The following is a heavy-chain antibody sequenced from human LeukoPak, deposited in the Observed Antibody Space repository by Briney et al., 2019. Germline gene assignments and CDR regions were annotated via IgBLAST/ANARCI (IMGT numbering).Heavy chain of an antibody. CDR1: GGSVSSGDYY. D-gene: IGHD3-22*01. J-gene: IGHJ5*02. V-gene: IGHV4-30-4*08. CDR2: IYYSGST. Sequence: SETLSLTCTVSGGSVSSGDYYWSWIRQPPGKGLEWIGHIYYSGSTYYNPSLKNRVTISLDTSKNQFSLKLSPVSPHDTALLCGAEVLYPSHSSGLGWFDPWGQGTLVTVSS. CDR3: AEVLYPSHSSGLGWFDP.